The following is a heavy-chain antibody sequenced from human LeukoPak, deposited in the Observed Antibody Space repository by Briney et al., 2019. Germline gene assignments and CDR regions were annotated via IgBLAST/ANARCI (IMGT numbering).Heavy chain of an antibody. Sequence: SQTLSLTCVVSGDSVSSKNGAWNWIRQSPSRGLEWLGRTYYRSKWYNDYAESMEGRMTISQDTSKNQYSLHLNSVTPDDTAVYYCARVGERDKFALIEGRFDPWGQGTLVTASS. J-gene: IGHJ5*02. CDR1: GDSVSSKNGA. V-gene: IGHV6-1*01. CDR2: TYYRSKWYN. D-gene: IGHD2-21*01. CDR3: ARVGERDKFALIEGRFDP.